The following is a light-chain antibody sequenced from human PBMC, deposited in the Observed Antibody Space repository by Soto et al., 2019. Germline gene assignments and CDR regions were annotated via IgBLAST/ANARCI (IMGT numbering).Light chain of an antibody. V-gene: IGLV2-14*01. CDR3: SSYTSSSTLVI. CDR1: SSDVGGYNY. J-gene: IGLJ2*01. CDR2: EVS. Sequence: QSALTQPASVSGSPGQSITTSCTGTSSDVGGYNYVSWYQQHPGKAPKLMIYEVSNRPSGVSNRFSGSKSDNTASLTISGLQAEDEADYYCSSYTSSSTLVIFGGGTKLNVL.